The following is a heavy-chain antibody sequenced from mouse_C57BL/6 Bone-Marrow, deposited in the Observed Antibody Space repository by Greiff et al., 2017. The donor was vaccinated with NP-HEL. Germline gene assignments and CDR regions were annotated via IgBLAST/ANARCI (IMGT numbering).Heavy chain of an antibody. CDR2: IDPENGDT. CDR3: THGDYAFDY. J-gene: IGHJ2*01. Sequence: VQLQQSGAELVRPGASVKLSCTASGFNIKDDYMHWVKQRPEQGLEWIGWIDPENGDTEYASKFQGKATIKADTSSNTAYLQLSSLTSEDTAVYYCTHGDYAFDYWGQGTTLTVSS. D-gene: IGHD2-4*01. CDR1: GFNIKDDY. V-gene: IGHV14-4*01.